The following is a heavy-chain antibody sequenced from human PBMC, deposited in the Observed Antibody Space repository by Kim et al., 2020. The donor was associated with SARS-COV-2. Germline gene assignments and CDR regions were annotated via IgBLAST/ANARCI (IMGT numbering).Heavy chain of an antibody. V-gene: IGHV3-23*01. D-gene: IGHD5-12*01. CDR3: AKDLGDGYNWGAGY. CDR2: ISGSGGST. CDR1: GFTFSSYA. Sequence: GGSLRLSCAASGFTFSSYAMSWVRQAPGKGLEWVSAISGSGGSTYYADSVKGRFTISRDNSKNTLYLQMNSLRAEDTAVYYCAKDLGDGYNWGAGYWGQGTLVTVSS. J-gene: IGHJ4*02.